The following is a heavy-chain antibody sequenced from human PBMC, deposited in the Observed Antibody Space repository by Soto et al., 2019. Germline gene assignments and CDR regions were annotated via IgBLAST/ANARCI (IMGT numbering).Heavy chain of an antibody. D-gene: IGHD5-18*01. J-gene: IGHJ4*02. CDR1: GFTFSSYG. CDR3: ARDNGYSYGRDYFDY. CDR2: IWYDGSNK. V-gene: IGHV3-33*01. Sequence: PGGSLRLSCAASGFTFSSYGMHWVRQAPGKGLEWVAVIWYDGSNKYYADSVKGRFTISRDNSKNTLYLQMNSLRAEDTAVYYCARDNGYSYGRDYFDYWGQGTLVTVSS.